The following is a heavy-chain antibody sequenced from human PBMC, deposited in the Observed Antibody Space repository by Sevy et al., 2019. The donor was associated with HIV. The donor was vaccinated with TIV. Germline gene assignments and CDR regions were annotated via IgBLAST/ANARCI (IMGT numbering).Heavy chain of an antibody. CDR2: IYPGDSDT. CDR3: ARQIATFITGTMAYYFDY. V-gene: IGHV5-51*01. Sequence: GESLKISCKGSGYSFTSYWIGWVRQMPGKGLEWMGIIYPGDSDTRYSPSFQGQVTISADKSISTAYLQWSSLKASDTAMYYCARQIATFITGTMAYYFDYWGQGTLVTVSS. CDR1: GYSFTSYW. J-gene: IGHJ4*02. D-gene: IGHD1-7*01.